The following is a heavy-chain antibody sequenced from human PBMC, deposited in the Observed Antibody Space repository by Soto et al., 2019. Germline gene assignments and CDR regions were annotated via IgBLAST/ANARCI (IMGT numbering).Heavy chain of an antibody. Sequence: QLQLQESGSGLVKPSQTLSLTCAVSGGAIDSGGYSWSWIRQPPGKGLEWIGYIYHIGSTHYNPSLKSRVSISLDRSKNQISLRLTSLTAADTAVYYCARDFGDYGGGYWFDPWGQGTLVTVSS. CDR3: ARDFGDYGGGYWFDP. V-gene: IGHV4-30-2*01. J-gene: IGHJ5*02. CDR2: IYHIGST. CDR1: GGAIDSGGYS. D-gene: IGHD4-17*01.